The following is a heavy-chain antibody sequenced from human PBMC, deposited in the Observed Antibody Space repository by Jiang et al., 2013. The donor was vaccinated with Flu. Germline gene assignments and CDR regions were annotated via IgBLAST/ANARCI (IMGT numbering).Heavy chain of an antibody. CDR1: Y. CDR3: AREHYSSFDY. CDR2: IYIVGAP. V-gene: IGHV4-39*02. Sequence: YWGWIRQPPGKGLEWIGSIYIVGAPTTTRPLKSRVTISVDTSKNQFSLKLSSVTAADTAVYYCAREHYSSFDYWGQGTLVTVSS. D-gene: IGHD2-15*01. J-gene: IGHJ4*02.